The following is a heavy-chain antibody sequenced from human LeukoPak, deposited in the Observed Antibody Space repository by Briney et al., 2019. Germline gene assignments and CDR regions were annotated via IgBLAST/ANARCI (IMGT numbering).Heavy chain of an antibody. CDR1: GYSFTSYW. Sequence: GESLKISCKGSGYSFTSYWIGWVRQMPGKGLEWMGFIYPGDSDTRYSPSFQGQVTISADKSISTAYLQWNSLKDSDTAMYYCARHARFYGDYIDYWGQGTLVTVSS. CDR2: IYPGDSDT. V-gene: IGHV5-51*01. D-gene: IGHD4-17*01. J-gene: IGHJ4*02. CDR3: ARHARFYGDYIDY.